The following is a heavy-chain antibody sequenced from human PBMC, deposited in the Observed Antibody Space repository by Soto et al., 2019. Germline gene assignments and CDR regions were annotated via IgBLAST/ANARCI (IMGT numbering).Heavy chain of an antibody. CDR1: GFTFSSYA. J-gene: IGHJ4*02. D-gene: IGHD2-15*01. CDR2: ISGSGGST. Sequence: GGSLRLSCAASGFTFSSYAMSWVRQAPGKGLEWVSAISGSGGSTYYADSVKGRFTISRDNSKNTLYLQMNSLRAEDTAVYYCAKAIGRYCSGGSCYFDYWGQGTLVTVSS. CDR3: AKAIGRYCSGGSCYFDY. V-gene: IGHV3-23*01.